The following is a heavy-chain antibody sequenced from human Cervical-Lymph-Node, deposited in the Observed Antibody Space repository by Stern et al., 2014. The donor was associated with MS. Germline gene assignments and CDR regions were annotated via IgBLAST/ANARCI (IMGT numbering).Heavy chain of an antibody. CDR3: ARESQRGYFYGLDV. V-gene: IGHV1-2*06. CDR2: TNPNTGGT. D-gene: IGHD5-24*01. J-gene: IGHJ6*02. Sequence: QMQLVQSGADVKKPGASVKVSCKASGYTFTNYYIHWVRQAPGQGLEWMGRTNPNTGGTSYAHKFQGRVTMSRDTSISTAYMELKSLRSDDTAVYYCARESQRGYFYGLDVWGQGTTVTVSS. CDR1: GYTFTNYY.